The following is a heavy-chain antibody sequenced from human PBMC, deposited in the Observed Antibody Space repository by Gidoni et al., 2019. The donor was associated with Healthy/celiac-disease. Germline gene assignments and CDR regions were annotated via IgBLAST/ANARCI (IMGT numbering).Heavy chain of an antibody. CDR3: ARGLEWLLPYYGMDV. CDR2: MYPNSGNT. J-gene: IGHJ6*02. CDR1: GYTFTRYD. V-gene: IGHV1-8*01. Sequence: QVQLVQSGAEVKKPGASVKVSCKASGYTFTRYDINWVRQATGQGLEVMGWMYPNSGNTGYAQKFQGRVTMTRNTSISTAYMELSSLRSEDTAVYYCARGLEWLLPYYGMDVWGQGTTVTVSS. D-gene: IGHD3-3*01.